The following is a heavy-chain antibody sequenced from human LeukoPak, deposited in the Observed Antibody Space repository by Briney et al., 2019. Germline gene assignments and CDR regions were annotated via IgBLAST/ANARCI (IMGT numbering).Heavy chain of an antibody. CDR3: ARRGYYYDSSGYYYFDY. CDR2: IYSGGTT. V-gene: IGHV3-53*01. D-gene: IGHD3-22*01. CDR1: GFTVSSNY. Sequence: PGGSLRLSCAASGFTVSSNYMSWVRQAPGKGLEWVSVIYSGGTTYYADSVKGRFTISRDNSNNTLYLQMNSLRAEDTAVYYCARRGYYYDSSGYYYFDYWGQGTLVTVSS. J-gene: IGHJ4*02.